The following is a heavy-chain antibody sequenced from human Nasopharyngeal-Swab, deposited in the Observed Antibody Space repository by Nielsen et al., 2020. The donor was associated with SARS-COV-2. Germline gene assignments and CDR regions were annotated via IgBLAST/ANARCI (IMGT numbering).Heavy chain of an antibody. Sequence: GESLKISCAASGFTVSSNYMSWVRQAPGKGLEWVSVIYSGGSTYYADSVKGRFTISRDNPKNTLYLQMNSLRAEDTAVYYCATPQALSIAAGFDLWGRGTLVTVSS. CDR2: IYSGGST. J-gene: IGHJ2*01. V-gene: IGHV3-53*01. CDR3: ATPQALSIAAGFDL. D-gene: IGHD6-6*01. CDR1: GFTVSSNY.